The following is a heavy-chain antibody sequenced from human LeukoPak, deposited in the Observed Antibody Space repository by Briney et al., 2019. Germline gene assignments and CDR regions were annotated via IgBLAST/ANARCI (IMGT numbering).Heavy chain of an antibody. D-gene: IGHD5-18*01. CDR2: FSYDGNHI. Sequence: SGGSLRLSCAASGFTLHSYNMFWVRQTPGNGLEWVAVFSYDGNHIDYSASVRGRFTISRDLSKNTLYLQMNSVRDEDTAIYYCARDRVQIWLYVGTFDTWGQETLVTVSS. V-gene: IGHV3-30-3*01. CDR1: GFTLHSYN. J-gene: IGHJ4*02. CDR3: ARDRVQIWLYVGTFDT.